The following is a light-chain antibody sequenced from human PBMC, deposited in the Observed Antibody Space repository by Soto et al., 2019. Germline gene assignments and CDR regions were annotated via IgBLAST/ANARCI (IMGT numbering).Light chain of an antibody. Sequence: EIVMTQSPATLSVSPGERATLSCRASRSVSSNLAWYQQKPGQAPRLLMYGASTRATGIPARFSGSGSGTEFTLTISSLQPDDFATYYCQQYNSYSVTFGQGTKVEIK. CDR3: QQYNSYSVT. CDR2: GAS. CDR1: RSVSSN. V-gene: IGKV3-15*01. J-gene: IGKJ1*01.